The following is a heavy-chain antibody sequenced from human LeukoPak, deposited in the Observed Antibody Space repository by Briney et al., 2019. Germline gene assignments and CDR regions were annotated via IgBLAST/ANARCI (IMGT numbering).Heavy chain of an antibody. CDR2: INPNSGGT. V-gene: IGHV1-2*02. CDR1: GYTFTGYY. CDR3: ARESGTMIARGGLY. J-gene: IGHJ4*02. Sequence: ASVKVSCKASGYTFTGYYMHWVRQAPGQGLECMGWINPNSGGTNYAQKFQGRVTMTRDTSISTAYMELSRLRSDDTAVYCCARESGTMIARGGLYWGQGTLVTVSS. D-gene: IGHD3-22*01.